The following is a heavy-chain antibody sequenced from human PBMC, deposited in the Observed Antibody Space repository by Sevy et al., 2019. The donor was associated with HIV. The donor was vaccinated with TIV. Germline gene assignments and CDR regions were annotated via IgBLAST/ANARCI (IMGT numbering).Heavy chain of an antibody. J-gene: IGHJ4*02. CDR3: ARGANNLYN. V-gene: IGHV3-7*01. CDR1: GFTFSDYW. Sequence: GGSLRLSCAASGFTFSDYWMSWVRQAPGKGLEWVANIKQDGSQKYFVDSVKGRFTISRDNAKNALYLQMNSLRAEDTAVYYCARGANNLYNWGQGTLVTVSS. CDR2: IKQDGSQK. D-gene: IGHD3-10*01.